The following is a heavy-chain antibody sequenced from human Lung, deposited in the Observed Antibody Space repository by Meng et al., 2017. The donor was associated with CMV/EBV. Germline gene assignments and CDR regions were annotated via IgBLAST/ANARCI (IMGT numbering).Heavy chain of an antibody. CDR2: INWSGDRA. D-gene: IGHD3-16*01. CDR1: GFTFDDYA. J-gene: IGHJ3*02. Sequence: SXKISCAASGFTFDDYAIHWVRQPPGKGLEWVSGINWSGDRAVYADSVKGRFIVSRDNAKNSLFLQMNTLRAEDTALYYCARTGGGVSRAAFDIWGQGTMVTVSS. V-gene: IGHV3-9*01. CDR3: ARTGGGVSRAAFDI.